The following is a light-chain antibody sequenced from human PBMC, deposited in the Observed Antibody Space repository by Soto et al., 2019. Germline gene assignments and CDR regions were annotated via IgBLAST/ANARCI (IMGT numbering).Light chain of an antibody. Sequence: ELVLTQSPGTLSLSSGERATLSCRASQSFSSSYLDWYQQKSGQAPRLLVYATSSRATGIPDRFSGSVSGTDFTLTISRVEPEDFAVYYCQQYGSSSFTFGQGTKVEIK. CDR3: QQYGSSSFT. J-gene: IGKJ2*01. CDR2: ATS. V-gene: IGKV3-20*01. CDR1: QSFSSSY.